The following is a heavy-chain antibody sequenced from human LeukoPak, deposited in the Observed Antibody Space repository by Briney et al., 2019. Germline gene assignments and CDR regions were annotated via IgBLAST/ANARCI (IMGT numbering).Heavy chain of an antibody. J-gene: IGHJ4*02. CDR1: GGTFSCYT. CDR3: ARERGYSNYVIDY. V-gene: IGHV1-69*04. Sequence: GASVKVSCKASGGTFSCYTISWVRQAPGQGLEWMGRIIPILGIANYAQKFQGRVTITADKSTSTAYMELSSLRSEDTAVYYCARERGYSNYVIDYWGQGTLVTVSS. CDR2: IIPILGIA. D-gene: IGHD4-11*01.